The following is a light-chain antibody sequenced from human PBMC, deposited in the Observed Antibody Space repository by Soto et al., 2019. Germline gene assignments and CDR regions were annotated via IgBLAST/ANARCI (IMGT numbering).Light chain of an antibody. V-gene: IGLV2-14*01. CDR1: SSDVGGYNY. CDR3: SSYTSSGTLVV. J-gene: IGLJ2*01. CDR2: EVS. Sequence: QSVLTQPASVSGSPGQSITISCTGTSSDVGGYNYVSWYQHHPGKAPKLMIYEVSNRPSGVSNRFSGSKSGNTASLTISGLQAEDEADYYCSSYTSSGTLVVFGGGTKVTVL.